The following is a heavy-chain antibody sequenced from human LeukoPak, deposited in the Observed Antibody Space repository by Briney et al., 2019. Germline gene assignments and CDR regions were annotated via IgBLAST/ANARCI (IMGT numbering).Heavy chain of an antibody. D-gene: IGHD6-6*01. J-gene: IGHJ4*02. Sequence: GGSLRLSCAASGFTFDDYAMHWVRQAPGKGLEWVSGISWNSGSIGYADSVKGRFTISRDNAKNSLYLQMNSLRAEDTALYYCARVRSEYSSSSPPDYWGQGTLVTVSS. CDR1: GFTFDDYA. CDR2: ISWNSGSI. CDR3: ARVRSEYSSSSPPDY. V-gene: IGHV3-9*01.